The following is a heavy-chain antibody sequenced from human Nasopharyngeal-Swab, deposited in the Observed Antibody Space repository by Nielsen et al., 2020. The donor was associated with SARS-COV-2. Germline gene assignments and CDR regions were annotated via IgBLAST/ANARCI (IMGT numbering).Heavy chain of an antibody. Sequence: GESLKISCAASGFTFSSYAMSWVRQAPGKGLEWVSSISGNTFTTYYTNSVKGRFTISRDNSKNTLSLQMNSLRAEDTAVYYCAKEVGLVGGIANSLFDYWGQGTLVTVSS. CDR3: AKEVGLVGGIANSLFDY. D-gene: IGHD3/OR15-3a*01. V-gene: IGHV3-23*01. CDR2: ISGNTFTT. J-gene: IGHJ4*02. CDR1: GFTFSSYA.